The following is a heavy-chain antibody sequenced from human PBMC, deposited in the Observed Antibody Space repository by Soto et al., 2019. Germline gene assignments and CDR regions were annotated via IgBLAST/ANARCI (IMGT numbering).Heavy chain of an antibody. V-gene: IGHV3-21*01. CDR1: GFTFSIYA. J-gene: IGHJ4*02. CDR2: ISSTSTYI. D-gene: IGHD4-17*01. CDR3: ARDNTATVTTVDY. Sequence: EVQLVESGGGLVKLGGSLRLSCAASGFTFSIYAMNWVRQAPGKGLEWVSAISSTSTYIYYADSVKGRFTISRDNAKNPLYLQMNSLRAEDTAVYYCARDNTATVTTVDYWGQGTLVTVSS.